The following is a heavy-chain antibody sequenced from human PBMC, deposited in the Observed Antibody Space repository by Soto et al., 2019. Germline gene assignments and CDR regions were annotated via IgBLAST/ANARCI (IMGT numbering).Heavy chain of an antibody. Sequence: SETKSLTCTVADGNIRSYYLSWIRQQPGKGLEWIGGIYYSGSTNYNPSLKSRVTISVDTSQNQFSLRLSSVTAADTAVYYCARAGYYGSGFYYYYMDVWGKGTTVTVSS. CDR1: DGNIRSYY. V-gene: IGHV4-59*01. CDR3: ARAGYYGSGFYYYYMDV. D-gene: IGHD3-10*01. J-gene: IGHJ6*03. CDR2: IYYSGST.